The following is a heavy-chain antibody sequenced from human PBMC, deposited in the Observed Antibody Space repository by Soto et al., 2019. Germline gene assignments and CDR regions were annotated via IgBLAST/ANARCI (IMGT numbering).Heavy chain of an antibody. D-gene: IGHD6-19*01. Sequence: QVQLQQWGAGLLKPSETLSLTCAVYGGSFSGYYWSWIRQPPGKGLEWIGEINHSGSTNYNPSLKRRVTISVDTSKNHFSLKLSSATAADTAVYYCARGHYSSGWYAAFDIWGQGTMVTVSS. CDR3: ARGHYSSGWYAAFDI. J-gene: IGHJ3*02. CDR1: GGSFSGYY. CDR2: INHSGST. V-gene: IGHV4-34*01.